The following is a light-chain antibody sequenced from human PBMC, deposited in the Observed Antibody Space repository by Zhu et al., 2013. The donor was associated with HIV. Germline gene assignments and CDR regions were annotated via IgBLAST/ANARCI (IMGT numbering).Light chain of an antibody. V-gene: IGKV3-15*01. Sequence: EIVLTQSPATLSLSPGERATLSCRASQSVSSNLAWYQQKPGQAPRLLIYGASTRATGIPARFTGSGSGTEFTLTVSSLQSEDFAVYYCQQRSDWLLTFGGGTRVEIK. CDR2: GAS. CDR3: QQRSDWLLT. J-gene: IGKJ4*01. CDR1: QSVSSN.